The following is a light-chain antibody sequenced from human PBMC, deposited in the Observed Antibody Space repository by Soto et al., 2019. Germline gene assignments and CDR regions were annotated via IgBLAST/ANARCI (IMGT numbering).Light chain of an antibody. CDR1: SSDIGGYTS. J-gene: IGLJ1*01. Sequence: QSALTQPRSVSGSPGQSVTISCTGTSSDIGGYTSVSWYQQHPGKAPKVTLYDVSVRPSGVPDRFSGSKSGNTASLTISGLQPEDEADYYCCSFAGPQSFEVFGEGTKVTVL. CDR2: DVS. CDR3: CSFAGPQSFEV. V-gene: IGLV2-11*01.